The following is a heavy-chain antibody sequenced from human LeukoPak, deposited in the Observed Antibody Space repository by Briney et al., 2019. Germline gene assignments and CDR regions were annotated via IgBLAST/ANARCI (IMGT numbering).Heavy chain of an antibody. V-gene: IGHV3-69-1*01. Sequence: GGSLRLSCAASGFSFSSYSMNWVRQAPGKGLEWVATMTRSSTIYYADSVKGRFTISRDNAKNSVYLQMNSLRDEDTAVYYCARDLSSSSWPSYYYYGMDVWGQGTTVTVSS. J-gene: IGHJ6*02. CDR1: GFSFSSYS. CDR2: MTRSSTI. D-gene: IGHD6-13*01. CDR3: ARDLSSSSWPSYYYYGMDV.